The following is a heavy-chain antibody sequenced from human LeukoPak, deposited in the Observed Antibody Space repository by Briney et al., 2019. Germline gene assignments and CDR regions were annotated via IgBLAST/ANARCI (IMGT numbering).Heavy chain of an antibody. CDR1: GFTFSSYG. Sequence: PGRSLRLSCAASGFTFSSYGMHWVRQAPGKGLEWVAVISYDGSNKYYADSVKGRFTISRDNSKNTLYLQMNSLRAEDTAVYYCASASITMVRGVSAFDIWGQGTMVTVSS. CDR2: ISYDGSNK. D-gene: IGHD3-10*01. V-gene: IGHV3-30*03. J-gene: IGHJ3*02. CDR3: ASASITMVRGVSAFDI.